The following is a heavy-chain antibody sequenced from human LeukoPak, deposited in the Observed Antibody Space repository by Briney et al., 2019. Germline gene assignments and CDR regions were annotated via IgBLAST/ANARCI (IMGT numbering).Heavy chain of an antibody. D-gene: IGHD5-24*01. CDR2: IIPIFGTA. V-gene: IGHV1-69*05. J-gene: IGHJ4*02. CDR3: ASTAARRDGYKGYYFDY. CDR1: GGTFSSYA. Sequence: GASVKVSCKASGGTFSSYAISWVRQAPGQGLEWMGGIIPIFGTANYAQKFQGRVTITTDESTSTAYMELSSLRSEDTAVYYCASTAARRDGYKGYYFDYWGQGTLVTVSS.